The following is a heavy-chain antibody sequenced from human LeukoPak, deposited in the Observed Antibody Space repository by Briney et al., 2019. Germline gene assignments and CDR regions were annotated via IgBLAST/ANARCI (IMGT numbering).Heavy chain of an antibody. Sequence: GRSLRLSCAASGFTFSAYGMHWVRQAPGKGLEWVAIISYDGSNKYYPDSVKGRFTISRDDSKNTLYLQMNSLRAEDTAVYYCARVGYNSGWYEYWGQGTLVTVSS. D-gene: IGHD6-19*01. CDR2: ISYDGSNK. J-gene: IGHJ4*02. CDR3: ARVGYNSGWYEY. V-gene: IGHV3-30*03. CDR1: GFTFSAYG.